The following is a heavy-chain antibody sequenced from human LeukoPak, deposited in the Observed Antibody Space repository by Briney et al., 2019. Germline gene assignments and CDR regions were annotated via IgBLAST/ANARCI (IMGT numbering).Heavy chain of an antibody. V-gene: IGHV4-31*03. D-gene: IGHD4-17*01. CDR2: IYYSGST. Sequence: SQTLSLTCTVSGGSISSGGYYRSWIRQHPGKGLEWIGYIYYSGSTYYNPSLKSRVTISVDTSKNQFSLKLSSVTAADTAVYYCARDSRANGDYYFDYWGQGTLVTVSS. CDR1: GGSISSGGYY. J-gene: IGHJ4*02. CDR3: ARDSRANGDYYFDY.